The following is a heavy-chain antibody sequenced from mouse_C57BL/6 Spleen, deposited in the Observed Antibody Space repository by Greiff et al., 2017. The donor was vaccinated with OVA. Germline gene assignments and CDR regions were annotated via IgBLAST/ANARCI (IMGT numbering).Heavy chain of an antibody. D-gene: IGHD1-1*01. Sequence: VQLQQSGPGLVQPSQSLSITCTVSGFSLTSYGVHWVRQSPGKGLEWLGVIWRGGSTDYNAAFTSRLSITKDNSKSQVFFKMNSLQADDTAIYYCAKNGDYYGSSPLSWYFDVWGTGTTVTVSS. V-gene: IGHV2-5*01. CDR3: AKNGDYYGSSPLSWYFDV. CDR2: IWRGGST. CDR1: GFSLTSYG. J-gene: IGHJ1*03.